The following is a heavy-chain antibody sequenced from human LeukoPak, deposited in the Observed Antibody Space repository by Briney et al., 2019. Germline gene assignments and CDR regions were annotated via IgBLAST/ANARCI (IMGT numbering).Heavy chain of an antibody. Sequence: PGGSLRLSCAASGFTFSSYGMHWVRQAPGKGLEWVAFIRYDGSNKYYADSVKGRFTISRDNSKNTLYLQMNSLRAEDTAVYYCAKDYEHGPKLLPQTYFDYWGQGTLVTVSS. V-gene: IGHV3-30*02. D-gene: IGHD2-15*01. CDR3: AKDYEHGPKLLPQTYFDY. CDR1: GFTFSSYG. J-gene: IGHJ4*02. CDR2: IRYDGSNK.